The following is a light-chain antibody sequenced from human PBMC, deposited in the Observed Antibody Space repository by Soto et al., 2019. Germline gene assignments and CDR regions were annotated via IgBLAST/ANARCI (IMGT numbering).Light chain of an antibody. CDR2: KAS. Sequence: DIKMTQSPSTLSGSVGDRVTITCRASQTISSWLAWYQQKPGKAPKLLIYKASTLKSGVPSRFSGSGSGTEFTLTISSLQPDDFATYYCQHYNIYSEAFGQGTKVDI. CDR1: QTISSW. J-gene: IGKJ1*01. CDR3: QHYNIYSEA. V-gene: IGKV1-5*03.